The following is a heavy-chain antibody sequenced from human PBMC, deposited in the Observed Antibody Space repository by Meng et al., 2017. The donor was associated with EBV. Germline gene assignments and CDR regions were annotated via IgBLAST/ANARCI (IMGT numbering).Heavy chain of an antibody. D-gene: IGHD3-10*01. V-gene: IGHV1-69*01. J-gene: IGHJ4*02. CDR3: ASESGRGYTPDY. CDR2: FLPRLGAP. CDR1: GGPFRNYA. Sequence: QVQLVQYAVEVKKSGSSVKVSCKTSGGPFRNYAISWVRQAPGQGLEWLGGFLPRLGAPNYAQKFHGRVKITADESTSTHYMDLSSLRSEDTAIYYCASESGRGYTPDYWGQGTLVTVSS.